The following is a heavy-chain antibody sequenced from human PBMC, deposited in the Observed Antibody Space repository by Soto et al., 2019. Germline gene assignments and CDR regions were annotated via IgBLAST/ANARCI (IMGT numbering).Heavy chain of an antibody. D-gene: IGHD6-19*01. CDR3: ARREQSDYSYLDV. J-gene: IGHJ6*03. V-gene: IGHV3-64*01. CDR2: ISSKGFGT. CDR1: GFTFSNYA. Sequence: EVQLVESGGGLVQPGGSLRLSCAASGFTFSNYAIDWVRQAPGKVLEYVSGISSKGFGTYYANSVKDRFTISRDNSKNTLYLQMGSLRAEDMAVYYCARREQSDYSYLDVWGKGTSVTVSS.